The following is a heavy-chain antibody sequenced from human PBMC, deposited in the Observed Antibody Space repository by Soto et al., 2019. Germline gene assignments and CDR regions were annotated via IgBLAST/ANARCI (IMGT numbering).Heavy chain of an antibody. J-gene: IGHJ5*02. Sequence: QVQLVQSGAEVKKPGASVKVSCKASGYTFTSYDINWVRQATGQGLEWMGWMNPNSGNTGYAQKFGGRVTMTRNTSISTAYMELSSLRSEDTAVYYCARERSAAGTGWFDPWGQGTLVTVSS. D-gene: IGHD6-13*01. CDR3: ARERSAAGTGWFDP. V-gene: IGHV1-8*01. CDR1: GYTFTSYD. CDR2: MNPNSGNT.